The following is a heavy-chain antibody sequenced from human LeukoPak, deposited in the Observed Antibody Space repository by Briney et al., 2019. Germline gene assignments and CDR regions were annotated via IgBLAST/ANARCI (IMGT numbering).Heavy chain of an antibody. CDR2: ISYDGSYK. Sequence: GGSLRLSCAASEFTFSTYGMHWVRQAPGKGLEWVAVISYDGSYKFYADSVKGRFTISRDNSKSTLYLQMNSLRAEDTAVYYCAKDRYSGLNTTDYWGQGTLVTVSS. CDR3: AKDRYSGLNTTDY. J-gene: IGHJ4*02. V-gene: IGHV3-30*18. CDR1: EFTFSTYG. D-gene: IGHD6-13*01.